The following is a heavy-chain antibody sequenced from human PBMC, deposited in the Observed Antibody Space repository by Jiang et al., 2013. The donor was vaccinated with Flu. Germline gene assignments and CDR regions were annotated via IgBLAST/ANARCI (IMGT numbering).Heavy chain of an antibody. Sequence: GAEVKKPGESLKISCQGYGYTFSGHWIAWVRQMPGEGLEWIGIIYPDDSQTRYSPSFQGQVTFSVDKSISVAYLQWSSLKASDTAMYYCARTPDYSEGAWGQGTLVTVSS. CDR3: ARTPDYSEGA. CDR1: GYTFSGHW. CDR2: IYPDDSQT. J-gene: IGHJ5*02. D-gene: IGHD4-11*01. V-gene: IGHV5-51*03.